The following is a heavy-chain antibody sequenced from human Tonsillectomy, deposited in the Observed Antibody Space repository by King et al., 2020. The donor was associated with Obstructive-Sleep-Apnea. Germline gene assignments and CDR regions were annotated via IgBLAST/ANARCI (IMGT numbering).Heavy chain of an antibody. J-gene: IGHJ5*02. CDR2: IISSSSYI. CDR3: ARDNYDSSGYYGFNWFDP. D-gene: IGHD3-22*01. CDR1: GFTFSSYS. V-gene: IGHV3-21*01. Sequence: VQLVESGGGLVKPGGSLRLSCAASGFTFSSYSMNWVRQAPGKGLEWVSSIISSSSYIYYADSVKGRFTISRDNAKNSLYLQMNSLRAEDTAVYYCARDNYDSSGYYGFNWFDPWGQGTLVTVSS.